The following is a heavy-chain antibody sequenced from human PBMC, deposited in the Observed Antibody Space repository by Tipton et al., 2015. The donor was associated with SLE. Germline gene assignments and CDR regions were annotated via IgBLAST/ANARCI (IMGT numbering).Heavy chain of an antibody. CDR3: ARQRSYSDY. J-gene: IGHJ4*02. CDR2: IYYSGST. CDR1: GGSISSSSYY. Sequence: TLSLTCTVSGGSISSSSYYWGWIRQPPGKGLEWIGSIYYSGSTYYNPSLKSRVTISVDTSKNQFSLKLSSVTAADTAVYYCARQRSYSDYWGQGTLVTVAS. V-gene: IGHV4-39*01.